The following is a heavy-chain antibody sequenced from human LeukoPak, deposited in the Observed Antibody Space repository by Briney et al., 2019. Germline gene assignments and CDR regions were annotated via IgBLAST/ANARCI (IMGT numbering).Heavy chain of an antibody. Sequence: PSETLSFTCTVSGGSISSYYWSWIRQPPGKGLEWIGYIYYSGSTNYNPSLKSRVTISVDTSKNQFSLKLSSVTAADTAVYYCARDRTYYDFWSGELRNAFDIWGQGTMVTVSS. CDR1: GGSISSYY. D-gene: IGHD3-3*01. CDR2: IYYSGST. V-gene: IGHV4-59*01. CDR3: ARDRTYYDFWSGELRNAFDI. J-gene: IGHJ3*02.